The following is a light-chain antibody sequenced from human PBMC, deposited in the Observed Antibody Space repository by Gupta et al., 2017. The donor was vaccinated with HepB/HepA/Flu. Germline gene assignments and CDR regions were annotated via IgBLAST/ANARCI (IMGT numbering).Light chain of an antibody. J-gene: IGLJ3*02. V-gene: IGLV2-11*01. Sequence: QSALTQPRSVSGFPGQSVTISCTGTSSDVGGYNYVSWYQQHPGKAPKLMIYDVSKRPSGVPDSFSGSKSGNTASLTISGLQAEDEADYYCCSYAGSYTWVFGGGTKLTVL. CDR3: CSYAGSYTWV. CDR1: SSDVGGYNY. CDR2: DVS.